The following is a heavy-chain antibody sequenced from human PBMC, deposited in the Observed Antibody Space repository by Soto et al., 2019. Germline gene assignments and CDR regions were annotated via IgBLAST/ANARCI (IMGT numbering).Heavy chain of an antibody. CDR1: GDRFISLD. V-gene: IGHV1-8*01. CDR2: MEPSTGRT. Sequence: QVQLVQSGAEVREPGASVKVSCKASGDRFISLDINWVRQTAGQGLEWMGWMEPSTGRTGYAQKFQGRVTMTRDTSINTAYMELTTLTSDDTAFYYCARGVSAGVDYWGQGTLVTVSS. D-gene: IGHD1-26*01. CDR3: ARGVSAGVDY. J-gene: IGHJ4*02.